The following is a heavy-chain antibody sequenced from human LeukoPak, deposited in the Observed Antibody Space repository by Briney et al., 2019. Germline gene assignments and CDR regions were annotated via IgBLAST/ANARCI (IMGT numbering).Heavy chain of an antibody. Sequence: PGGSLRLSCVGSGFTLSSYWMSWVRQAPGKGLEWVANIREDGSEKKYVDSVKGRFTIFRDNAKNSLVLQMSSLRVEDTAMYYCARDEVGGPLKYWGQGTLVTVSS. CDR2: IREDGSEK. J-gene: IGHJ4*02. V-gene: IGHV3-7*01. CDR1: GFTLSSYW. CDR3: ARDEVGGPLKY. D-gene: IGHD6-6*01.